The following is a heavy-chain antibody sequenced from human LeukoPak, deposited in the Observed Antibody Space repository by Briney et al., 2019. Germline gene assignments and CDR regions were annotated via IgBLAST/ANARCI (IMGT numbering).Heavy chain of an antibody. Sequence: ETLSLTCTVSGGSISSYYWSWIRQPPGKGLEWVSVIYSGGSTYYADSVKGRFTISRDTSKNTLYLQMNSLRAEDTAVYYCARDGPRAGRGVIFDDWGQGTLVTVSS. CDR3: ARDGPRAGRGVIFDD. CDR1: GGSISSYY. CDR2: IYSGGST. J-gene: IGHJ4*02. D-gene: IGHD3-10*01. V-gene: IGHV3-66*01.